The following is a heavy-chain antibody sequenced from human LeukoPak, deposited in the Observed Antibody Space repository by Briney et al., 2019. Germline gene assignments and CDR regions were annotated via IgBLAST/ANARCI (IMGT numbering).Heavy chain of an antibody. CDR2: IYYSGST. CDR3: ARYSGTLGYFDY. J-gene: IGHJ4*02. CDR1: GGSISSYY. D-gene: IGHD1-26*01. Sequence: PSETLSLTCAVSGGSISSYYWSWIRQPPGKGLEWIGYIYYSGSTNYNPSLKSRVTISVDTSKNQFSLKLSSVTAADTAVHYCARYSGTLGYFDYWGQGTLVTVSS. V-gene: IGHV4-59*01.